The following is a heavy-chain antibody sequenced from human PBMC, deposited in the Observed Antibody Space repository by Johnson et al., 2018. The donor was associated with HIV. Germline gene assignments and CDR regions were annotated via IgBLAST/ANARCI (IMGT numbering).Heavy chain of an antibody. J-gene: IGHJ3*02. Sequence: QMQLVESGGGLVKPGGSPRLSCAASGFTFSDHYMAWIRQAPGKGLEWVSYISSSGSNIYYADSVKGRFTISRDNSKNTLYLQMNSLRAEYTAVYYCAKGHCIAAAGVGAACHAFDIWGQGTMVTVSS. CDR2: ISSSGSNI. CDR1: GFTFSDHY. V-gene: IGHV3-11*04. CDR3: AKGHCIAAAGVGAACHAFDI. D-gene: IGHD6-13*01.